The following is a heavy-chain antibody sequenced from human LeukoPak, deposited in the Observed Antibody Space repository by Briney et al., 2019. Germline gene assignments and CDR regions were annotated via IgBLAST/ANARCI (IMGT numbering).Heavy chain of an antibody. V-gene: IGHV4-34*01. J-gene: IGHJ3*02. CDR3: ARDPPGDNGAFDI. D-gene: IGHD7-27*01. CDR2: ISHSGGT. CDR1: GGSFSGYY. Sequence: PSETLSLTCAVYGGSFSGYYWTRIRQPPGKGLEWIGEISHSGGTNYNPSLKSRVTISVDTSKNQFSLKLSSVTAADTAVYYCARDPPGDNGAFDIWGQGTMVTVSS.